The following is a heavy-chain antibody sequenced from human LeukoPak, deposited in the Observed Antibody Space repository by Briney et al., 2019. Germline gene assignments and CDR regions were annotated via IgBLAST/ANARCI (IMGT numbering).Heavy chain of an antibody. J-gene: IGHJ4*02. CDR1: GFTFSSYA. Sequence: GSLRLSCAASGFTFSSYAMTWVRQAPGKGLEWIGEINHSGSTNYNPSLKSRVTISVDTSKNQFSLKLSSVTAADTAVYYCARLAYYDFWSGYPRDYYFDYWGQGTLVTVSS. D-gene: IGHD3-3*01. CDR2: INHSGST. CDR3: ARLAYYDFWSGYPRDYYFDY. V-gene: IGHV4-34*01.